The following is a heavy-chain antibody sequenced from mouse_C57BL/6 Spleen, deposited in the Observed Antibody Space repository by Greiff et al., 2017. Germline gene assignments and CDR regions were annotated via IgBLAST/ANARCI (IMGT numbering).Heavy chain of an antibody. CDR3: ARWDYYGSSRYFDV. Sequence: EVQRVESGPELVKPGASVKISCKASGYSFTGYYMNWVKQSPEKSLEWIGEINPSTGGTTYNQKFKAKATLTVDKSSSTAYMQLKSLTSEDSAVYYCARWDYYGSSRYFDVWGTGTTVTVSS. CDR2: INPSTGGT. D-gene: IGHD1-1*01. CDR1: GYSFTGYY. J-gene: IGHJ1*03. V-gene: IGHV1-42*01.